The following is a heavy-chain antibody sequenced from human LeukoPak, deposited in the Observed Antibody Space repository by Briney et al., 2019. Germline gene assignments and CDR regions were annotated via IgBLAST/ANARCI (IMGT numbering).Heavy chain of an antibody. CDR3: ARDYDFTDWFDP. V-gene: IGHV1-18*01. J-gene: IGHJ5*02. Sequence: ASVKVSCKASGYTFTSYGISWVRQAPGQGLEWMGWISAYNGNANYAQKLQGRVTMTTDTSTSTAYMELRSLRSDDTAVYYCARDYDFTDWFDPWGQGTLVTVSS. CDR2: ISAYNGNA. CDR1: GYTFTSYG. D-gene: IGHD3-3*01.